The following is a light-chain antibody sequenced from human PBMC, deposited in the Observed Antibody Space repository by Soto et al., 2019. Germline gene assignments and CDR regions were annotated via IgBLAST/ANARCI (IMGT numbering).Light chain of an antibody. CDR2: DVS. Sequence: EIVLTQSPATLSLSPGERATLSCRASQSVSTYLAWYQQKPGQAPRLLIYDVSCRASGVPARFSGSGSGTDFTLTISSLEPDDFAVYYCQQRSRWLTFGGGTRVELK. CDR3: QQRSRWLT. J-gene: IGKJ4*01. CDR1: QSVSTY. V-gene: IGKV3-11*01.